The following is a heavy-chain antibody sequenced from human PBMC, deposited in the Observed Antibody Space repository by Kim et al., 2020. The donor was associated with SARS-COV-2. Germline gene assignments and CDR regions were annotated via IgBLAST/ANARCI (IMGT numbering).Heavy chain of an antibody. D-gene: IGHD2-15*01. J-gene: IGHJ5*02. Sequence: YSGSTNYNPSLKSRVTMSVDTSKKQLSLKLGSVTAADTAVYYCAGGVGFDPWGQGTLVTVSS. CDR2: YSGST. V-gene: IGHV4-59*09. CDR3: AGGVGFDP.